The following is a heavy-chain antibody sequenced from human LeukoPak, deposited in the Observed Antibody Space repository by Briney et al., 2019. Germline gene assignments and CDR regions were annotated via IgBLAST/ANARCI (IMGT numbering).Heavy chain of an antibody. D-gene: IGHD3-9*01. J-gene: IGHJ3*02. CDR2: IIPILGIA. Sequence: GASVKVSCKSSGGTFSSYAISWVRQAPGQGLEWMGRIIPILGIANYAQKFQGRVTITADKSTSTAYMELSSLRSEDTAVYYCARGRLYYDILTGYSPLLAFDIWGQGTMVTVSS. CDR1: GGTFSSYA. CDR3: ARGRLYYDILTGYSPLLAFDI. V-gene: IGHV1-69*04.